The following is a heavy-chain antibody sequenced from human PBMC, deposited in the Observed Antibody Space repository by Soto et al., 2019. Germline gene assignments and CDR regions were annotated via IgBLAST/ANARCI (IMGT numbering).Heavy chain of an antibody. CDR3: ARSKLAIVGGPGRTFDI. J-gene: IGHJ3*02. V-gene: IGHV3-23*01. CDR2: FSGSFSTT. D-gene: IGHD1-26*01. CDR1: GFTLSSYA. Sequence: EVQLLESGGGLVQPGGSLRLSCAASGFTLSSYAVSWVRQAPGKGLKWVSAFSGSFSTTYLADSVRGRFAISSDRSKKILDLEMNNLRAEDTDLYFCARSKLAIVGGPGRTFDIWGQGTMVTVSS.